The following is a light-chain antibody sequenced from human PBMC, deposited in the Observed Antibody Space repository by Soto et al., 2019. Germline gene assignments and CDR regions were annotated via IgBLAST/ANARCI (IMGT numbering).Light chain of an antibody. CDR3: CSYAGSYTWV. CDR1: SSDVGSYNY. J-gene: IGLJ2*01. CDR2: DVS. Sequence: QSALTQPRSVSGSPGQSVTISCTGNSSDVGSYNYVSWYQQHPGKAPKLMIYDVSKRPSGVPDRFSGSKSGNTASLTISGPQAEDEADYYCCSYAGSYTWVFGGGTKLTVL. V-gene: IGLV2-11*01.